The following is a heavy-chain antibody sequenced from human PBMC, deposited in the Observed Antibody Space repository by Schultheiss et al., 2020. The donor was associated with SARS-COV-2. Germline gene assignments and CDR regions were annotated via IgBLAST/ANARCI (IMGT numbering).Heavy chain of an antibody. J-gene: IGHJ4*02. CDR3: AFWGSYHLRYFDY. CDR2: VSGSGGKT. Sequence: GGSLRLSCAASGFTFSSYAMNWVRQAPGKGLEWVSGVSGSGGKTYFADSVQGRFTISRDNSKNTLYLQMNSLRAEDTAVYYCAFWGSYHLRYFDYWGQGTLVTVSS. V-gene: IGHV3-23*01. D-gene: IGHD3-16*02. CDR1: GFTFSSYA.